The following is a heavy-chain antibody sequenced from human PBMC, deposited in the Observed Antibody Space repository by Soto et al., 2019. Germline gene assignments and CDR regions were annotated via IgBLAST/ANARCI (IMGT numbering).Heavy chain of an antibody. CDR2: ISGSGGST. V-gene: IGHV3-23*01. CDR1: GFTFSSYA. Sequence: EVQLLESGGGLVQPGGSLRLSCAASGFTFSSYAISWVRQAPGTGLAWVSAISGSGGSTYYADSVKGRFTISRDNSKNTLYLPMNSRRAEDTAVYYCANAPSGSIAAAAVSWGQGTLVTVSS. J-gene: IGHJ5*02. D-gene: IGHD6-13*01. CDR3: ANAPSGSIAAAAVS.